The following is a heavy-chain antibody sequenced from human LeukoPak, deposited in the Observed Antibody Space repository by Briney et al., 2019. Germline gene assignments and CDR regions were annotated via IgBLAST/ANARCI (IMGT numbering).Heavy chain of an antibody. CDR1: GFSFSSYS. V-gene: IGHV3-48*01. CDR3: ARVHYYDSSGYYYDY. J-gene: IGHJ4*02. CDR2: ISGTSNTI. D-gene: IGHD3-22*01. Sequence: GGSLRLSCVASGFSFSSYSMNWVRQAPGRGLEWVSYISGTSNTIYYADSVRGRFTVSRDNAKNSLYLQMNSLRAEDTAVYYCARVHYYDSSGYYYDYWGQGTLVTVSS.